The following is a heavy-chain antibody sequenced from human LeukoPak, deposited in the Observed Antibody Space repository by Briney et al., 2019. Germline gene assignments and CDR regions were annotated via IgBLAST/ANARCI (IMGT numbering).Heavy chain of an antibody. V-gene: IGHV1-18*01. D-gene: IGHD6-6*01. CDR2: INAYNGNT. CDR3: ARAYSSSSGRHYYYYMDV. Sequence: ASVKVSCKASGYTLTTYGISWVRQTPGQGLEWMGWINAYNGNTNYAQKFQGRVTLTTDTSTSTAYMELRSLRSDDTAVYYCARAYSSSSGRHYYYYMDVWGKGTTVTVSS. CDR1: GYTLTTYG. J-gene: IGHJ6*03.